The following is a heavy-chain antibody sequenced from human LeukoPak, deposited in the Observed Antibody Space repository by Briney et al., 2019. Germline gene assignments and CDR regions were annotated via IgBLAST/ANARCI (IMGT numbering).Heavy chain of an antibody. Sequence: VASVKVSCKASGYTFTSYYMHWVRQAPGQGLEWMGWINPNSGGTNYAQTFQGRVTMTRDTSISTAYMELSRLRSDDTAVYYCARGVTCPHWRSCRSSYYFDYWGQGTLVTVSS. CDR3: ARGVTCPHWRSCRSSYYFDY. D-gene: IGHD4-23*01. J-gene: IGHJ4*02. CDR1: GYTFTSYY. V-gene: IGHV1-2*02. CDR2: INPNSGGT.